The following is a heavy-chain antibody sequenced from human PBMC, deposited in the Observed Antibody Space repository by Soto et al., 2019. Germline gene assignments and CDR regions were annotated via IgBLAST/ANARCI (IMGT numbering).Heavy chain of an antibody. V-gene: IGHV3-23*01. J-gene: IGHJ4*02. Sequence: EVQLLESGGGLVQSGGSLRLSCTASGFSFSSYVMSWVRQAPGKGLEWVSEISADDGSTYYADSVKGRFTISRDNSMNTVDLQMNSLRADDTAVYYCAKAGYSFFFAYWGPGTLVTVSS. D-gene: IGHD5-18*01. CDR2: ISADDGST. CDR3: AKAGYSFFFAY. CDR1: GFSFSSYV.